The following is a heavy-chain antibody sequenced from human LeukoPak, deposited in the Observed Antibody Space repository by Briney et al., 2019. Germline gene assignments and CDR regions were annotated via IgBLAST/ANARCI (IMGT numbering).Heavy chain of an antibody. Sequence: ASVKVSCTVSGYTLTELSMHWVRQAPGKGLEWMGGFDPEDGETIYAQKFQGRVTMTEDTSTDTAYMELSSLRSEDTAVYYCATAKYGSGWKEDYWGQGTLVTVSS. CDR3: ATAKYGSGWKEDY. J-gene: IGHJ4*02. CDR2: FDPEDGET. CDR1: GYTLTELS. V-gene: IGHV1-24*01. D-gene: IGHD6-19*01.